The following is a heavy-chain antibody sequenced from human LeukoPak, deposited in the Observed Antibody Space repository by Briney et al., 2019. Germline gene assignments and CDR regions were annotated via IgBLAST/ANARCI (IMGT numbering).Heavy chain of an antibody. Sequence: ASVKVSCKASGYTFTGYYMHWVRQAPGQGLEWMGGIIPIFGTANYAQKFQGRVAITADKSTSTAYMELSSLRSEDTAVYYCARVTDTAMEYWGQGTLVTVSS. D-gene: IGHD5-18*01. V-gene: IGHV1-69*06. CDR1: GYTFTGYY. J-gene: IGHJ4*02. CDR2: IIPIFGTA. CDR3: ARVTDTAMEY.